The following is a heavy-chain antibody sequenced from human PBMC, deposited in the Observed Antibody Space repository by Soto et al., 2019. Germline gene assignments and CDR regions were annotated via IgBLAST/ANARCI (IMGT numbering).Heavy chain of an antibody. D-gene: IGHD6-25*01. Sequence: QVQLVQSGAEVKKPGSSVKVSCKASGGTFSSYAISWVRQAPGQGLEWMGGIIPIFGTANYAQKFQGRATITADESTSTAYMELSRLRSEDTAVYYCAGSPAQLPRASPRLYYFDYWGQGTLVTVSS. J-gene: IGHJ4*02. CDR3: AGSPAQLPRASPRLYYFDY. CDR1: GGTFSSYA. CDR2: IIPIFGTA. V-gene: IGHV1-69*01.